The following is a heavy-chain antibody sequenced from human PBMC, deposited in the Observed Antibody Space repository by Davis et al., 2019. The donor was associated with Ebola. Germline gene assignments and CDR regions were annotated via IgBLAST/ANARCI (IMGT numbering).Heavy chain of an antibody. Sequence: MPSETLSLTCTVSGGSISSYYWGWIRQPPGKGLEWIGSIGTMFYSGSTPYNPSLKSRVSISIDTSKNHFTLNLGSVTAADTAIYYCARHVVGRVAGGSIDHWGQGTLVTVSS. J-gene: IGHJ4*02. CDR1: GGSISSYY. V-gene: IGHV4-39*01. CDR3: ARHVVGRVAGGSIDH. CDR2: IGTMFYSGST. D-gene: IGHD5-24*01.